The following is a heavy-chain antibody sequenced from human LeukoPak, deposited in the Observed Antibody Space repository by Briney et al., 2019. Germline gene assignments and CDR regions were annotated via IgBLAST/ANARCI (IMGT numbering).Heavy chain of an antibody. D-gene: IGHD3-10*01. V-gene: IGHV4-39*02. CDR2: FYYGGST. CDR1: GGSIRGSNHY. CDR3: ARDLGMVRGVLPFGY. J-gene: IGHJ4*02. Sequence: SETLSLTCVVSGGSIRGSNHYWGWIRQPPGKGLEWIGSFYYGGSTYYNPSLKSRVTISLDTAKSQFSLKLSSVTAADTAVYYCARDLGMVRGVLPFGYWGQGTLVTVSS.